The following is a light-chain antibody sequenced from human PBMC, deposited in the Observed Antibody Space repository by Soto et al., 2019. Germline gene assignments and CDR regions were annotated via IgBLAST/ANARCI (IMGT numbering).Light chain of an antibody. V-gene: IGLV2-14*01. CDR2: EVS. Sequence: QSVLTQPASVSGSPGQSITISCTGTSSDVGDYNSVSWYQQHPGKAPKLMIYEVSNRPPGVSNRFSGSKSGNTASLTISGLQAEDAADYYCSSYTSSSTYVFGNGTKVT. CDR1: SSDVGDYNS. J-gene: IGLJ1*01. CDR3: SSYTSSSTYV.